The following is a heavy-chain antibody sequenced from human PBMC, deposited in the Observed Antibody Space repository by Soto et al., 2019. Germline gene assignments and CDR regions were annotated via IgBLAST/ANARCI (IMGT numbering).Heavy chain of an antibody. CDR3: ARGSVVAATLFDY. V-gene: IGHV4-31*03. J-gene: IGHJ4*02. CDR2: IYYSGST. D-gene: IGHD2-15*01. Sequence: SETLSLTCTVSGGSISSGGYYWSWIRQHPGKGLEWIGYIYYSGSTYYNQSLKSRVTISVDTSKNQFSLKLSSVTAADTAVYYCARGSVVAATLFDYWGQGTLVTVSS. CDR1: GGSISSGGYY.